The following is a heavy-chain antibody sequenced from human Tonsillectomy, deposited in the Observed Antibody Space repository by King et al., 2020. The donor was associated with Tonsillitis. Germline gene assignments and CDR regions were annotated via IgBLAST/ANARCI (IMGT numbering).Heavy chain of an antibody. CDR3: TRDSLAGTRDRSRY. D-gene: IGHD1-7*01. CDR1: GFTFSNYW. J-gene: IGHJ4*02. Sequence: QLVQSGGGLVQPGGSLRLACAASGFTFSNYWMGWVRQAPGKGLEWVANIKRDGSEKPYVDSVKGRFTISRDNAKNSLFLQMNSLRAEDTAVYYCTRDSLAGTRDRSRYWGQGTLVTVSS. CDR2: IKRDGSEK. V-gene: IGHV3-7*01.